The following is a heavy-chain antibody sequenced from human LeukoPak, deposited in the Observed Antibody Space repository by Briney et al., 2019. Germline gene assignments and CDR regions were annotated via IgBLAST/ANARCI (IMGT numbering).Heavy chain of an antibody. CDR2: ISGSGGST. D-gene: IGHD6-19*01. V-gene: IGHV3-23*01. CDR1: GFTFSSYA. CDR3: AKKGKAVAGSAPYYFDY. Sequence: QPGGSLRLSCAASGFTFSSYAMSWVRQAPGKGLEWVSAISGSGGSTYYADSVKGRFTISRDNSKNTLYLQMNSLRAEDTAVYYCAKKGKAVAGSAPYYFDYWGQGTLVTVSS. J-gene: IGHJ4*02.